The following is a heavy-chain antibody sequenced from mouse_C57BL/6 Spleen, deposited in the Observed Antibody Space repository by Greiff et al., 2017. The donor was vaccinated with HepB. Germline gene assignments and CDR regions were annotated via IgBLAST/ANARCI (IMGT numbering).Heavy chain of an antibody. J-gene: IGHJ1*03. Sequence: VQLQQSGAELARPGASVKMSCKASGYTFTSYTMHWVKQRPGQGLEWIGYINPSSGYTKYNQKFKDKATLTADKSSSTAYMQLSSLTYEDSAVYYCAREDDYDGRGDVWGTGTTVTVSS. CDR3: AREDDYDGRGDV. V-gene: IGHV1-4*01. D-gene: IGHD2-4*01. CDR2: INPSSGYT. CDR1: GYTFTSYT.